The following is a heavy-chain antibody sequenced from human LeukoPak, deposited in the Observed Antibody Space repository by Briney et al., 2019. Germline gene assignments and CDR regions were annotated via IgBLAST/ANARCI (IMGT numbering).Heavy chain of an antibody. Sequence: PSETLSLTCTVSGGSISSYYWSWIRQPPGKGLEWIGYIYYSGSTNSNPSLKSRVTISVDTSKNQFSLKLSSVTAADTAVYYCARGDTAVYYFDYWGQGTLVTVSS. V-gene: IGHV4-59*01. D-gene: IGHD5-18*01. CDR1: GGSISSYY. J-gene: IGHJ4*02. CDR2: IYYSGST. CDR3: ARGDTAVYYFDY.